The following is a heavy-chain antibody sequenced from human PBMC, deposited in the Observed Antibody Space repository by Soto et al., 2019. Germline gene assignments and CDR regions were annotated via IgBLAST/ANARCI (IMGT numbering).Heavy chain of an antibody. CDR3: AKDPGTYCTNGVCFPRMDFDY. CDR1: GFTFSSYG. D-gene: IGHD2-8*01. V-gene: IGHV3-30*18. J-gene: IGHJ4*02. Sequence: QVQLVESGGGVVQPGRSLRLSCAASGFTFSSYGMHWVRQAPGKGLEWVAVISYDGSNKYYADSVKGRFTISRDNSKNTLYLQMNSLRAEDTAVYYCAKDPGTYCTNGVCFPRMDFDYWGQGTLVTVSS. CDR2: ISYDGSNK.